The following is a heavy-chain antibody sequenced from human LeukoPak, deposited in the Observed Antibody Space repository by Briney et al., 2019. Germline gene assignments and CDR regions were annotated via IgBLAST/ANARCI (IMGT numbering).Heavy chain of an antibody. CDR3: ARRPPSMITSGGIVGHFDY. Sequence: SETLSLTCTVSGGSISSYYWSWIRQPAGKGLEWIGRIYTSGSTNYNPSLKSRVTMSVDTSKNQFSLKLSSVTAADTAVYYCARRPPSMITSGGIVGHFDYWGPGTLVTVSS. V-gene: IGHV4-4*07. D-gene: IGHD3-16*02. CDR1: GGSISSYY. J-gene: IGHJ4*02. CDR2: IYTSGST.